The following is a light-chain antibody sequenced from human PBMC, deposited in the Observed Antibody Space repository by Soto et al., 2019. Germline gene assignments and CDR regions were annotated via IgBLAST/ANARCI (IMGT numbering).Light chain of an antibody. CDR2: AAS. Sequence: DIQMTQSPSSLSASVGDRVTITCRASQTISTHLNWYQQKPGKAPKLLIYAASTLQSGVPLRFSGSGSGTDFTLTISSLQPEDFATYYCQQSLTIPYTFGQGTKLEIK. CDR3: QQSLTIPYT. J-gene: IGKJ2*01. V-gene: IGKV1-39*01. CDR1: QTISTH.